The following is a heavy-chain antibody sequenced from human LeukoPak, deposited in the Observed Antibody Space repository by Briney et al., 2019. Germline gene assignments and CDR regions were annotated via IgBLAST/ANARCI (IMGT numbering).Heavy chain of an antibody. CDR3: ARGLGTSAFDI. CDR2: ISSRNTSI. CDR1: GFSFSSYG. J-gene: IGHJ3*02. V-gene: IGHV3-48*04. Sequence: GGSLRLSCAASGFSFSSYGMNWVRQAPGKGLEWVSYISSRNTSIYNADSVKGRFTISRDNAKNSLYLQMNGLRAEDTAVYYCARGLGTSAFDIWGQGTMVTVSS. D-gene: IGHD7-27*01.